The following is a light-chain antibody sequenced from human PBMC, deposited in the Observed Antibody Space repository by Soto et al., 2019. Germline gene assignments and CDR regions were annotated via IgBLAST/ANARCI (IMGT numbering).Light chain of an antibody. CDR1: RGDVGDYDY. Sequence: QSLLAHPASVPVSPGELITISIPGTRGDVGDYDYVSWYQQHPGKAPKLMIYEVSNRPSGISNRFSGSKSRNTASLTISGLQAEQEADYHCSSYTPYTTHVIFGGGTK. J-gene: IGLJ2*01. V-gene: IGLV2-14*01. CDR3: SSYTPYTTHVI. CDR2: EVS.